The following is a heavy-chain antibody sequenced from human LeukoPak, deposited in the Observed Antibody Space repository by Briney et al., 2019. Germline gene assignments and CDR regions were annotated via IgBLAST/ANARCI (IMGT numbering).Heavy chain of an antibody. J-gene: IGHJ4*02. V-gene: IGHV3-23*01. CDR2: ISGSGDST. CDR3: VKGSYYASSGHYYFDY. CDR1: GFTFSSYP. Sequence: GGSLRLSCAASGFTFSSYPMSWVRQAPGKGREGVSAISGSGDSTYYADSVKGRFTISRDNSKNTLYLQMDSLRAEDAAVNYCVKGSYYASSGHYYFDYWGQGTLVTVSS. D-gene: IGHD3-22*01.